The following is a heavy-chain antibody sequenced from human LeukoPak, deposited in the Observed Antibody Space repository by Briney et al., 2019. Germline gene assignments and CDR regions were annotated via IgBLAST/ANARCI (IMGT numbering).Heavy chain of an antibody. D-gene: IGHD3-10*01. Sequence: ASVKVSCKASGYAFSSHPVSWVRQAPGQGLEWMGWISAYSGNTSYAQRFQGRVTMSTEASTNTAYMELTSLRFDDTAIYFCARGSSSQYFRFWGQGTLVTVSS. CDR2: ISAYSGNT. CDR3: ARGSSSQYFRF. J-gene: IGHJ1*01. V-gene: IGHV1-18*01. CDR1: GYAFSSHP.